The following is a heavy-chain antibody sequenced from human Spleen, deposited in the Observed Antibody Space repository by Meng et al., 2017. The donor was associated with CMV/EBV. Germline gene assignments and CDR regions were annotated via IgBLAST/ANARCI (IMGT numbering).Heavy chain of an antibody. CDR2: IYYSGST. D-gene: IGHD2-2*01. CDR3: AREAYCGGTSCYRGFDP. J-gene: IGHJ5*02. V-gene: IGHV4-59*01. CDR1: GGSISSYY. Sequence: SETLSLTCTVSGGSISSYYWSWIRQPPGKGLEWIEYIYYSGSTNYNPSLKSRVTISVDTSKNQFSLKLSSVTAADTAVYHCAREAYCGGTSCYRGFDPWGQGTLVTVSS.